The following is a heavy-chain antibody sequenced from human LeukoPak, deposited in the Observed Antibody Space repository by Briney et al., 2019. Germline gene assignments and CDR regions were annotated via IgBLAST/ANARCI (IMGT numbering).Heavy chain of an antibody. V-gene: IGHV3-74*01. Sequence: GGSLRLSCAASGFTFSSSWMHWVRQAPGKGLVWVSRITRDGSSTTYADSVKGRFTTSRDNAKNTLYLQMDSLREDDTAVYYCARDPGYESWGPFWGGMDVWGNGTTVIVSS. D-gene: IGHD3-16*01. CDR3: ARDPGYESWGPFWGGMDV. CDR2: ITRDGSST. CDR1: GFTFSSSW. J-gene: IGHJ6*04.